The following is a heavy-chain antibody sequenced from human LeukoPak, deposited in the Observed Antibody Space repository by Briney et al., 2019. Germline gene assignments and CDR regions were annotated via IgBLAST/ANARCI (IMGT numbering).Heavy chain of an antibody. D-gene: IGHD5-12*01. J-gene: IGHJ6*03. CDR2: IRYDGSNK. CDR1: GFTFSSYG. V-gene: IGHV3-30*02. Sequence: GGSLRLSCAASGFTFSSYGMYWVRQAPGKGLEWVAFIRYDGSNKYYADSVKGRFTVSRDNSKNTLYLQMKSLRAEDAAVYYCAKGGGYEAQYYYYYLDVWGKGTTVTISS. CDR3: AKGGGYEAQYYYYYLDV.